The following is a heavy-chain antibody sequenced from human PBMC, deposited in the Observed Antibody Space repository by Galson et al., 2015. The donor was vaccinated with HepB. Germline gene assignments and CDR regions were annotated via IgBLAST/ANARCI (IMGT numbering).Heavy chain of an antibody. J-gene: IGHJ4*02. CDR1: GFTFSSYA. D-gene: IGHD6-13*01. CDR2: ISHDGSSK. CDR3: ARDSYYSSSWLGWRWGYFDY. V-gene: IGHV3-30-3*01. Sequence: SLRLSCAASGFTFSSYAMHWARQAPGKGLEWVAVISHDGSSKYYADSVKGRFTISRDNSKNTLFLQMNSLRAEDTAVFYCARDSYYSSSWLGWRWGYFDYWGQGTLVTVSS.